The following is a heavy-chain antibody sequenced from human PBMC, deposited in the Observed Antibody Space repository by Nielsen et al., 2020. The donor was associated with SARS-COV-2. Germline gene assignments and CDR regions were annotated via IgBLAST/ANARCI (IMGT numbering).Heavy chain of an antibody. V-gene: IGHV3-74*01. CDR3: AREPNSYGGKSTFDY. CDR2: INIDGSST. D-gene: IGHD4-23*01. Sequence: GESLKISCAASGFTFSRYWMHWVRQAPGKGLVWVSDINIDGSSTSYADSVKGRFTISRDNAKNTLYLQMNSLRAEDTAVYYCAREPNSYGGKSTFDYWGQGTLVTVSS. CDR1: GFTFSRYW. J-gene: IGHJ4*02.